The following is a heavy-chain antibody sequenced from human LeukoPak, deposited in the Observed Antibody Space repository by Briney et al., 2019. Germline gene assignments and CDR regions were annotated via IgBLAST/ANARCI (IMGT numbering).Heavy chain of an antibody. J-gene: IGHJ4*02. Sequence: ASVKVSCKASGYTFTGYYMHWVRQAPGQGLEWMGWINPNSGGTNYAQKFQGRVTMTRDTSISTAYMELSRLRSDDTAVYYCARDSLGEYYFDYWGQGTLVTVPS. CDR2: INPNSGGT. CDR1: GYTFTGYY. V-gene: IGHV1-2*02. D-gene: IGHD3-10*01. CDR3: ARDSLGEYYFDY.